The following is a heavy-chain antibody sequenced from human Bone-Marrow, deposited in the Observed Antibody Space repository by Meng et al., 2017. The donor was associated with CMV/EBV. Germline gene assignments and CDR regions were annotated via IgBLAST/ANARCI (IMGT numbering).Heavy chain of an antibody. D-gene: IGHD4-11*01. CDR2: IYYSGST. CDR1: AGSISSSSYY. Sequence: SETLSLTCTASAGSISSSSYYWGWIRQPPGKGLEWIGSIYYSGSTYYNPSLKSRVTISVDTSKNQFSLKLSSVTAADTAVYYCARVNYSNYYFDYWGQGALVTVSS. CDR3: ARVNYSNYYFDY. J-gene: IGHJ4*02. V-gene: IGHV4-39*07.